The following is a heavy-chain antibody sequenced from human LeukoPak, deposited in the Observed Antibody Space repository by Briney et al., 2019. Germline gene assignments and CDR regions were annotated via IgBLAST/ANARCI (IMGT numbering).Heavy chain of an antibody. J-gene: IGHJ5*02. V-gene: IGHV3-7*04. D-gene: IGHD3-10*01. CDR2: IKPDGSEK. CDR3: ARGGSNWFDP. Sequence: GGSLRLSCAASGFTFSSYWMSWVRQAPGKGLEWVANIKPDGSEKYYVYSVQGRFTISRDNAKNSLYLQMNSLRAEDTAVYYCARGGSNWFDPWGQGTLVTVSS. CDR1: GFTFSSYW.